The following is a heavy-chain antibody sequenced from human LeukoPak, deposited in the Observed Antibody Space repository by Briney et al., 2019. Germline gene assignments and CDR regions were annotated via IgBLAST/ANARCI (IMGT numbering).Heavy chain of an antibody. CDR1: GFTFSTYG. V-gene: IGHV3-48*02. J-gene: IGHJ4*02. CDR2: ISSSSYTI. Sequence: GGSLRLSCAASGFTFSTYGMNWIRQAPGKGLEWVSYISSSSYTIYYADSVKGRFTISRDNPKNSLSLQMNSLRDEDTAVYYCAREFYFFDYWGQGALVTVSS. CDR3: AREFYFFDY.